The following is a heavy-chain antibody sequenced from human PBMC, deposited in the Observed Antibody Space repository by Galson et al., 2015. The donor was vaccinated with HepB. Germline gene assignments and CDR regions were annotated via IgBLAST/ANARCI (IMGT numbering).Heavy chain of an antibody. Sequence: SLRLSCAASGFTFSSYSMNWVRQAPGKGLEWVSSISSSSGYIYYADSVKGRFTISRDNAKNSLYLQMNSLRAEDTAVYYCAGTLTFQNWFDPWGQGTLVTVSS. CDR1: GFTFSSYS. D-gene: IGHD1-1*01. V-gene: IGHV3-21*01. J-gene: IGHJ5*02. CDR3: AGTLTFQNWFDP. CDR2: ISSSSGYI.